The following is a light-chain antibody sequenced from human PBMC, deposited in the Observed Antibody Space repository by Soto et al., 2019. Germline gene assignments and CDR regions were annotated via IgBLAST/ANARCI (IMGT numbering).Light chain of an antibody. CDR1: QSISGN. CDR3: HQYNNWPQIT. Sequence: IEMTKSVSGLSVSPEERAPLSYRASQSISGNLVWYQQKPGQAPRLLIYGASTRATGIPARFSGSGSGAEFTLTISSLQSEDFAVYYCHQYNNWPQITVGQGTRLDIK. J-gene: IGKJ5*01. V-gene: IGKV3-15*01. CDR2: GAS.